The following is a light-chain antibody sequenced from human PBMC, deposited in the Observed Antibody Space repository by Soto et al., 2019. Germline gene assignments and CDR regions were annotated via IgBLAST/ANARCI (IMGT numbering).Light chain of an antibody. Sequence: DIQMTQSPSTLSASVGDRVTITCRASQSISNWLAWYQQKPGKAPKLLVYKASTLESGVPSRFSGSGSGTEFTLTISSRQPDDFATYYCQQYNDYSWTFAQGTKVEIK. CDR2: KAS. V-gene: IGKV1-5*03. CDR1: QSISNW. J-gene: IGKJ1*01. CDR3: QQYNDYSWT.